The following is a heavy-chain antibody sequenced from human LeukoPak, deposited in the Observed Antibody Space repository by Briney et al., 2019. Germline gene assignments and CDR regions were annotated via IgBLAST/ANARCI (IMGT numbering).Heavy chain of an antibody. Sequence: QPGGSLRLSCAASGFTFGSHAMYWVRQAPGKGLEWVAGIFGSGGSPHYADPVKGRFTISRDNSRNTVYLQINSLRAEDTAVYYCGKTTVGYSSGQKPAWPVDYWGQGTLVTVSS. D-gene: IGHD5-18*01. V-gene: IGHV3-23*01. CDR2: IFGSGGSP. J-gene: IGHJ4*02. CDR3: GKTTVGYSSGQKPAWPVDY. CDR1: GFTFGSHA.